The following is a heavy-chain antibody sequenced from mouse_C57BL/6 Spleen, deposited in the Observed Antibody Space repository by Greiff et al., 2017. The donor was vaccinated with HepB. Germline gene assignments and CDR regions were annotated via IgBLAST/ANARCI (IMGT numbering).Heavy chain of an antibody. CDR1: GYTFTDYY. CDR3: ARWGDYVPYAMDY. D-gene: IGHD2-4*01. V-gene: IGHV1-26*01. J-gene: IGHJ4*01. CDR2: INPNNGGT. Sequence: VQLQQSGPELVKPGASVKISCKASGYTFTDYYMNWVKQSHGKSLEWIGDINPNNGGTSYNQKFKGKATLTVDKSSSTAYMELRSLTSEDSAVYYCARWGDYVPYAMDYWGQGTSVTVSS.